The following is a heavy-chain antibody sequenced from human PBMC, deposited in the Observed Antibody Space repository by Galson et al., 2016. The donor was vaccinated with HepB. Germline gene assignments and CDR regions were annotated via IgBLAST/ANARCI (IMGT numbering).Heavy chain of an antibody. CDR3: ARAVEYYTFWSRLYGMDV. D-gene: IGHD3-3*01. Sequence: CAISGDSVSSSRAAWNWIRQSPSRGLEWLGRTYYRLKWNNDYAVSVKSRIIINPDTSKNQFSLQLKSVTPEDTAVYYCARAVEYYTFWSRLYGMDVWGQGTTVIVPS. CDR2: TYYRLKWNN. J-gene: IGHJ6*02. V-gene: IGHV6-1*01. CDR1: GDSVSSSRAA.